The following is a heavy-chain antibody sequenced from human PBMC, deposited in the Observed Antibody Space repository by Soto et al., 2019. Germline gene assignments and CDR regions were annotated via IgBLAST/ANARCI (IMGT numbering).Heavy chain of an antibody. D-gene: IGHD3-9*01. Sequence: SDTLSLTCTVSGGSISSSSYYWGWIRQPPGKGLEWIGSIYYSGSTYYNPSLKSRVTISVDTSKNQFSLKLSSVTAADTAVYYCASLVGLRYFDWLHPVWGQGTTVTVSS. V-gene: IGHV4-39*01. CDR3: ASLVGLRYFDWLHPV. J-gene: IGHJ6*02. CDR1: GGSISSSSYY. CDR2: IYYSGST.